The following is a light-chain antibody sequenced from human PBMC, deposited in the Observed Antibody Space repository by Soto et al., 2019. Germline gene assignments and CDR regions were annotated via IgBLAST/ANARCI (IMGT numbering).Light chain of an antibody. CDR2: EVT. CDR3: SSFTSSSTYV. CDR1: TSDVGGYNY. Sequence: QSVLTQPASVSGSPGQSITISCTGTTSDVGGYNYVSWYQQHPDKAPKLMIYEVTNRPSGVSYRFSGSKSGNTASLTISGLKAEDEADYYCSSFTSSSTYVFGTGTKLTVL. J-gene: IGLJ1*01. V-gene: IGLV2-14*01.